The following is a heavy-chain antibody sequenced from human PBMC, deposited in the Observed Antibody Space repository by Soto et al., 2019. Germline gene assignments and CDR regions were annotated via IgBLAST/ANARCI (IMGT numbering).Heavy chain of an antibody. J-gene: IGHJ5*02. D-gene: IGHD3-10*01. V-gene: IGHV5-51*01. CDR1: GYSFTSCW. CDR3: ARHPPGDPPNWFDP. CDR2: IYPGDSDT. Sequence: LGESLKISCKGSGYSFTSCWIGWVRQMPGKGLEWMGIIYPGDSDTRYSPSFQGQVTISADKSLSTDYLQWSSLKASDTAMYYCARHPPGDPPNWFDPWCQGTLVPVSS.